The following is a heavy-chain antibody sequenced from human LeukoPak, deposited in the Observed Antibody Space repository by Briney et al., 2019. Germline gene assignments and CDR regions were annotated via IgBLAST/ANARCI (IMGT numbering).Heavy chain of an antibody. CDR2: IYHSGST. CDR1: GGSISSSNW. CDR3: ARLMSGSYSRFDP. Sequence: SETPSLTCAVSGGSISSSNWWSWVRQPPGKGLEWIGEIYHSGSTNYNPSLKSRVTISVDKSKNQFSLKLSSVTAADTAVYYCARLMSGSYSRFDPWGQGTLVTVSS. V-gene: IGHV4-4*02. D-gene: IGHD1-26*01. J-gene: IGHJ5*02.